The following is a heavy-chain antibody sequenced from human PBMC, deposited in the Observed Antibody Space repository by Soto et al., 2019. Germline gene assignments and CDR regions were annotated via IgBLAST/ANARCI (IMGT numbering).Heavy chain of an antibody. J-gene: IGHJ6*03. CDR2: ISGSSDTI. V-gene: IGHV3-48*01. D-gene: IGHD3-10*01. CDR3: ARKTYYYGSGSPLDYYFMDV. CDR1: GFTFSSYS. Sequence: GGSLRLSCAASGFTFSSYSMKWVRRAPGKGLEGVSYISGSSDTIYYAGSVQGRFTISRDNAKNSLYLQMNSLRAEDTAVYYCARKTYYYGSGSPLDYYFMDVWGKGTTVTVSS.